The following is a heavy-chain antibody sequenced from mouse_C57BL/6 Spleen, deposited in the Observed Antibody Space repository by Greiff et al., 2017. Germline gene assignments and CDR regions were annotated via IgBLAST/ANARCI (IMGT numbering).Heavy chain of an antibody. CDR1: GYTFTSYW. D-gene: IGHD2-1*01. V-gene: IGHV1-69*01. J-gene: IGHJ2*01. CDR2: IDPSDSYT. CDR3: ARLDYGNSYYFDY. Sequence: QVQLKQPGAELVMPGASVKLSCKASGYTFTSYWMHWVKQRPGQGLEWIGEIDPSDSYTNYNQKFKGKSTLTVDKSSSTAYMQLSSLTSEDSAVYYCARLDYGNSYYFDYWGQGTTLTVSS.